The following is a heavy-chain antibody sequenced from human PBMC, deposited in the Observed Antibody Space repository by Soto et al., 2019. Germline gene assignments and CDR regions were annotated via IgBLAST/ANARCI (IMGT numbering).Heavy chain of an antibody. J-gene: IGHJ5*02. CDR3: AKDVSSRRWFDP. CDR2: VRHTGDT. CDR1: GASIKSYH. Sequence: QVQLQESGPGLVKPSETLSLTCAVSGASIKSYHWSWIRQPAGKGLEWVGRVRHTGDTNYNPSLKCRVTMTMDTSRKEISLKMTSVTAADTAVYFCAKDVSSRRWFDPWGQGVLVIVSS. V-gene: IGHV4-4*07.